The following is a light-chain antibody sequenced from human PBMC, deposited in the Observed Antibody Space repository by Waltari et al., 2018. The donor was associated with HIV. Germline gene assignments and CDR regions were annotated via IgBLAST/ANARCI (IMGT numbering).Light chain of an antibody. CDR2: EVD. CDR1: DSDFGYGNF. Sequence: SVVTQPASVSGFPGQSVTISCTGTDSDFGYGNFVSWYQQHPGKAPKVILFEVDSRALGVVDRFSGSKSGNTASLTISVLRTEDEANYYCSSFTKDFTVIFGGGTKVTIL. CDR3: SSFTKDFTVI. V-gene: IGLV2-14*03. J-gene: IGLJ2*01.